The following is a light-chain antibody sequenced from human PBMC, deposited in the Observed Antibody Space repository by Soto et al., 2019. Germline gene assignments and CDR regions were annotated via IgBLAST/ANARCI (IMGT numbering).Light chain of an antibody. CDR2: STS. Sequence: QAVVTQEPSLTVSPGGTVTLTCASSTGAVTSGYYPNWFQQKPGQAPRALIDSTSNKHSWTPARFSGSLLGGKAALTLSGVQPEDEAEYYCLLYYGGAQGQYWVFGGGTKLTVL. J-gene: IGLJ3*02. CDR1: TGAVTSGYY. V-gene: IGLV7-43*01. CDR3: LLYYGGAQGQYWV.